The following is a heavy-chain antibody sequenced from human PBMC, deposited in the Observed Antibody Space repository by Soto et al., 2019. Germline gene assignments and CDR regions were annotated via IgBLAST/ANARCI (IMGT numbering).Heavy chain of an antibody. D-gene: IGHD6-19*01. J-gene: IGHJ5*02. Sequence: QITLKESGPTLVKPTQTLTLTCTFSGFSLSTSRVGVGWIRQPPGKALEWLALIYWDDDKRYSPSLTNRLTITKDTSKNQVVLTMTNMDPVDTATYYCAHTRPTRVAVSWGQGTLVTVSS. CDR2: IYWDDDK. CDR3: AHTRPTRVAVS. V-gene: IGHV2-5*02. CDR1: GFSLSTSRVG.